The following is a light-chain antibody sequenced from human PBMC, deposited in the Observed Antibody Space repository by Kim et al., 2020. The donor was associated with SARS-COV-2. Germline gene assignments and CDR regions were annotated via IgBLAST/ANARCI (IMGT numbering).Light chain of an antibody. V-gene: IGKV1-8*01. CDR2: AAS. CDR3: QQYYSYPQT. Sequence: ASTGDRVTITCRASQGISSYLAWYQQKPGKAPKLLIYAASTLQSGVPSRFSGSGSGTDFTLTISCLQSEDFATYYCQQYYSYPQTFGQGTRLEIK. CDR1: QGISSY. J-gene: IGKJ5*01.